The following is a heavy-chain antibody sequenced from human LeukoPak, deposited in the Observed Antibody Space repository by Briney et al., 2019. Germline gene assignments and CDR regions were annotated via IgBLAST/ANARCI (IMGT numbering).Heavy chain of an antibody. CDR2: ISGSGGST. CDR1: GFTFSSYA. CDR3: AKELYDSSGLTYSFDY. J-gene: IGHJ4*02. Sequence: GGSPRLSCAASGFTFSSYAMSWVRQAPGKGLEWVSAISGSGGSTYYADSVKGRFTISRDNSKNTLYLQMNSLRAEDTAVYYCAKELYDSSGLTYSFDYWGQGPLVTVSS. V-gene: IGHV3-23*01. D-gene: IGHD3-22*01.